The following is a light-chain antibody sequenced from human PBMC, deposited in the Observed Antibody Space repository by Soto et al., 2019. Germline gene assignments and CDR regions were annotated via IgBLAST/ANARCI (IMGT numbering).Light chain of an antibody. J-gene: IGLJ2*01. V-gene: IGLV2-14*03. CDR3: TSFTDTNTYVV. CDR2: DVS. CDR1: TSDIGGYNY. Sequence: QSALTQPASVSGSPGQSITISCTGTTSDIGGYNYVSWYQQHPGKAPKLMIYDVSNRPSGVSDRFSGSKSGNTASLTISGLQADDEADYYCTSFTDTNTYVVLGGGTKLTVL.